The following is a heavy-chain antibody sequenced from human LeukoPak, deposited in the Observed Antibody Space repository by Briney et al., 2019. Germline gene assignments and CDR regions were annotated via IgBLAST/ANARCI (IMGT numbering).Heavy chain of an antibody. V-gene: IGHV1-69*01. J-gene: IGHJ4*02. Sequence: SVKVSCKASGGTFSSYAISWVRQAPGQGLEWMGGIIPIFGTANYAQKFQGRVTITADESTSTAYMELRSLRSDDTAVYYCALGVLWGPFDYWGQGTLVTVSS. CDR2: IIPIFGTA. D-gene: IGHD1-26*01. CDR3: ALGVLWGPFDY. CDR1: GGTFSSYA.